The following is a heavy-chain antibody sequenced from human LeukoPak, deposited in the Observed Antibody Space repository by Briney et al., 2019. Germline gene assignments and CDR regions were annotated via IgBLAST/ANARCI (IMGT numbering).Heavy chain of an antibody. V-gene: IGHV3-23*01. J-gene: IGHJ4*02. Sequence: QAGGSLRLSCAASGFTFSDYYMSWIRQAPGKGLEWVSAISGSGGSTYYADSVKGRFTISRDNSKNTLYLQMNSLRAEDTAVYYCAKVGDYGRYYFDYWGQGTLVTVSS. D-gene: IGHD4/OR15-4a*01. CDR1: GFTFSDYY. CDR3: AKVGDYGRYYFDY. CDR2: ISGSGGST.